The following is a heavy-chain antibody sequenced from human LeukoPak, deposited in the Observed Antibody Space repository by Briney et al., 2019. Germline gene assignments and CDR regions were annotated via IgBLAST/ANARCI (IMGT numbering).Heavy chain of an antibody. CDR2: IKKDGSEK. V-gene: IGHV3-7*01. CDR3: ATETNGRHYDY. D-gene: IGHD1-14*01. CDR1: GFTSSSYW. J-gene: IGHJ4*02. Sequence: GGSLRLSCAASGFTSSSYWMSWVRQAPGKGLEWVANIKKDGSEKYYVDSVKGRFTISRDNAKNSLYVQMNSQRAEDTAVYYCATETNGRHYDYWGQGTLLTVSS.